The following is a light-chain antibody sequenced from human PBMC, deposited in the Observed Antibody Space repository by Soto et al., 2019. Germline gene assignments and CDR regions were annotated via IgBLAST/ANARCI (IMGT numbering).Light chain of an antibody. CDR2: KAS. J-gene: IGKJ4*01. Sequence: DIQMTQSPSTLSTSVGDRVTITCRASQSITNWLAWYQQKPGKAPKLLIYKASTLESGVPSRCSGSGSGTEFTLSISSLQPDDFATYYCQPFKTYSGLTFGGGTKVQIK. CDR3: QPFKTYSGLT. CDR1: QSITNW. V-gene: IGKV1-5*03.